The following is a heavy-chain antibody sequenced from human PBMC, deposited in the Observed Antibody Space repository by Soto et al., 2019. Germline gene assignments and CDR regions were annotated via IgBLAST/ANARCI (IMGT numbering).Heavy chain of an antibody. Sequence: PSETLSLTCAVYGGSFSGYYWRWIRQPPGKGLEWIGEINHSRSTNYNTSLKSRVTISVDTSKNQFSLKLSSVTAADTAVYYCARGLNSHSSGWYGTDYWGQGTLVTVSS. CDR3: ARGLNSHSSGWYGTDY. D-gene: IGHD6-19*01. V-gene: IGHV4-34*01. CDR1: GGSFSGYY. J-gene: IGHJ4*02. CDR2: INHSRST.